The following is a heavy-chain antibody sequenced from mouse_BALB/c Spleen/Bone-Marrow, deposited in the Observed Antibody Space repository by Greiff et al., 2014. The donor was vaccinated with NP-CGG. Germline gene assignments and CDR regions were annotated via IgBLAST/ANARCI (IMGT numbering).Heavy chain of an antibody. CDR1: GYTFTSYW. J-gene: IGHJ4*01. CDR3: TRGITTVVATRAMDY. V-gene: IGHV1-5*01. D-gene: IGHD1-1*01. CDR2: IYPGNSDT. Sequence: QLQQSGTVLARPGASVKMSCKASGYTFTSYWMHWVKQRPGQGLEWIGAIYPGNSDTSYNQKFKGKAKLTAVTSTSTAYMDLSSLTNEDSAVYYCTRGITTVVATRAMDYWGQGTSVPVSS.